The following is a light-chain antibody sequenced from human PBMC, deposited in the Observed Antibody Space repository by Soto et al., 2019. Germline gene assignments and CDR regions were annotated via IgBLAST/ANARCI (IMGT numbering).Light chain of an antibody. Sequence: IQLTQSPSSLSASVGDRVTITCRASQGISSFLAWYKQKPWKAPKLLIYAASTLQSGVPSRFSGSGSGSDFTLTISSLKPEDVATVYCQQLNTCPRTWTFGQGTKVEIK. CDR2: AAS. V-gene: IGKV1-9*01. J-gene: IGKJ1*01. CDR3: QQLNTCPRTWT. CDR1: QGISSF.